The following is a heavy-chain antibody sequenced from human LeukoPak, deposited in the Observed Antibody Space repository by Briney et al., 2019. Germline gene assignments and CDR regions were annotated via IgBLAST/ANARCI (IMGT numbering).Heavy chain of an antibody. CDR1: GFTFSSYA. D-gene: IGHD6-6*01. J-gene: IGHJ6*02. Sequence: GGSLRLSCAASGFTFSSYAMHWVRQAPGKGLEWVAVISYDGSNKYYADSVKGRFTISRDNSKNTLYLQMNSLRAEDTAVYYCARVPSQYYYGMDVWGQGATVTVSS. CDR2: ISYDGSNK. CDR3: ARVPSQYYYGMDV. V-gene: IGHV3-30*14.